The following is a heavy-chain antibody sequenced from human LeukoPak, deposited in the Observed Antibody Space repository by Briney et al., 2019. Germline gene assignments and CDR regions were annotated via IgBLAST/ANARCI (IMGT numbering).Heavy chain of an antibody. CDR1: GGSFSGYY. Sequence: SETLSLTCAVYGGSFSGYYWSWIRQPPGKGLEWIGEINHSGSTNYNPSLKSRVTISVDTSKNQFSLKLSSVTAADTAVYYCARGLGKQRYNWFDPWGQGTLVTVSS. CDR2: INHSGST. J-gene: IGHJ5*02. CDR3: ARGLGKQRYNWFDP. V-gene: IGHV4-34*01. D-gene: IGHD5-18*01.